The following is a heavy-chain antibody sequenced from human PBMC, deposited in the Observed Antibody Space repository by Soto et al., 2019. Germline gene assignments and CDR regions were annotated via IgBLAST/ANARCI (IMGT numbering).Heavy chain of an antibody. CDR2: LSAYNGNT. CDR1: GYTFTSYG. Sequence: QVQLVQSGAAVKKPGASVKVSCKASGYTFTSYGFSWVRQAPGQGLEWMGWLSAYNGNTNYAQKLQSRVTMTTDTSTSTAYMELRSLRSDDSAVYYCATYHLNSYYYGMDVWGQATTVTVSS. J-gene: IGHJ6*02. V-gene: IGHV1-18*01. CDR3: ATYHLNSYYYGMDV.